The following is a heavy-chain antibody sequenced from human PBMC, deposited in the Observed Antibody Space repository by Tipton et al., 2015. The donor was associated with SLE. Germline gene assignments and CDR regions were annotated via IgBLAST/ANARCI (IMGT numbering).Heavy chain of an antibody. CDR2: IFYSGST. CDR3: ARDQAVAGSYYVDY. D-gene: IGHD6-19*01. CDR1: GGSISSHY. V-gene: IGHV4-59*11. Sequence: TLSLTCTVSGGSISSHYWSWIRQPPGKGLEWIGYIFYSGSTNYNPSLKRRVTISVDTSKNQFSLKLSSVTAADTAVYYCARDQAVAGSYYVDYWGQGTLVTVTS. J-gene: IGHJ4*02.